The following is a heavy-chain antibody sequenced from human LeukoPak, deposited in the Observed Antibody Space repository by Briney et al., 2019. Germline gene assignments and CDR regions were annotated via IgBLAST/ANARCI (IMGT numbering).Heavy chain of an antibody. V-gene: IGHV3-7*01. J-gene: IGHJ4*02. D-gene: IGHD2-15*01. CDR2: IGPDGSQK. CDR1: GPSFSSYY. CDR3: ARKPRLLSY. Sequence: GRSLRPSCAAAGPSFSSYYMGCVRQPAGKCLECVAYIGPDGSQKYYVDSVKGPFTISRDNATHSLYLQMDSQRTADTSMSDCARKPRLLSYWGEGALVTVSS.